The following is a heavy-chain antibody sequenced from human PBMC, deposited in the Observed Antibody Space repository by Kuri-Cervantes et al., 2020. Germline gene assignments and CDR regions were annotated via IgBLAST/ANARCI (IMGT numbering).Heavy chain of an antibody. D-gene: IGHD3-3*01. J-gene: IGHJ4*02. CDR3: ARASTIVDDDDFWSGPSHFDS. V-gene: IGHV3-30*03. Sequence: GESLKISCAASGFTFSSYSMNWVRQAPGKGLEWVAVISYDGSNKYYADSVKGRFTISRDNSKNTLYLQMSSLRSDETAVYFCARASTIVDDDDFWSGPSHFDSWGQGTLVTVSS. CDR2: ISYDGSNK. CDR1: GFTFSSYS.